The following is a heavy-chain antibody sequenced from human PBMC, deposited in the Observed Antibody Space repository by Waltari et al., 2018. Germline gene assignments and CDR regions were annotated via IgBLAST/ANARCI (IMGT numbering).Heavy chain of an antibody. CDR2: IWYDGSNK. J-gene: IGHJ4*02. D-gene: IGHD6-19*01. CDR3: ARDNSGWWSGSHFDY. CDR1: GFTFSSYG. Sequence: QVQLVESGGGVVQPGRSLRLSCAASGFTFSSYGMHWVRQAPGKGLEWVAVIWYDGSNKYYADSGKGRFTISRDNSKNTLYLQMNSLRAEDTAVYYCARDNSGWWSGSHFDYWGQGTLVTVSS. V-gene: IGHV3-33*01.